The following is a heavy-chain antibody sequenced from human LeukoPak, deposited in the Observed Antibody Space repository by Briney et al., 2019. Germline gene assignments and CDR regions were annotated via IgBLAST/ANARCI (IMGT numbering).Heavy chain of an antibody. D-gene: IGHD4-17*01. CDR1: GYTFTSYY. Sequence: ASVKVSCKASGYTFTSYYMHWVRQAPGQGLEWMGIINPSGGSTSYAQKFQGRVTMTRDTSTSTVYMELSSLRSEDTAVYYCAQTTVTTLSFDYWGQGTLDTVSS. CDR2: INPSGGST. CDR3: AQTTVTTLSFDY. V-gene: IGHV1-46*01. J-gene: IGHJ4*02.